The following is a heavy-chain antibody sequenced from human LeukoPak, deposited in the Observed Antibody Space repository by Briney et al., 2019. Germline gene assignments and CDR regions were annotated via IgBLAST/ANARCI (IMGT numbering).Heavy chain of an antibody. CDR1: GGSINSSSYY. Sequence: SQTLSLTRTVSGGSINSSSYYWGWIRQPPGKGLEWIGSIYYSGSTYYNPSLKSRVTISVDTSKNQFSLELRFVTAADTAVYSCARHGWLGVGGWYWGQGTLVTVSS. V-gene: IGHV4-39*01. CDR2: IYYSGST. D-gene: IGHD6-19*01. CDR3: ARHGWLGVGGWY. J-gene: IGHJ4*02.